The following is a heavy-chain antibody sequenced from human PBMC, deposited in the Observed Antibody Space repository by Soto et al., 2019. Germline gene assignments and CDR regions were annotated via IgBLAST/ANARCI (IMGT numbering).Heavy chain of an antibody. J-gene: IGHJ6*02. CDR3: AVYYDILTGYSRSSLGMDV. CDR1: GGTFSSYT. D-gene: IGHD3-9*01. CDR2: IIPILGIA. Sequence: SVKVSCKASGGTFSSYTISWVRQAPGQGLEWMGRIIPILGIANYAQKFQGRVTITRDKSTSTAYMELSSLRSEDTAVYYCAVYYDILTGYSRSSLGMDVWGQGTTVTVSS. V-gene: IGHV1-69*02.